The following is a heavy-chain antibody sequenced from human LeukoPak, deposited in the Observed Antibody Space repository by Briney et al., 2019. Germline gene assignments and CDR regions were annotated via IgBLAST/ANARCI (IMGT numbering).Heavy chain of an antibody. V-gene: IGHV3-7*01. Sequence: PGGSLRLSCVASGCTFSSRDWMTWVRQAPGKGLEWVANIKQDGSEKYYVDSVKGRFTISRDNAKNSLYLQMNSLRAEDTAVYYCARLKLLWSNYFDYWGQGTLVTVSS. CDR2: IKQDGSEK. D-gene: IGHD2-2*01. J-gene: IGHJ4*02. CDR3: ARLKLLWSNYFDY. CDR1: GCTFSSRDW.